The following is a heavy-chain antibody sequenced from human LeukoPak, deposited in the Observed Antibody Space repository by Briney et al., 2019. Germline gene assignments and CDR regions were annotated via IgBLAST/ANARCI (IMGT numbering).Heavy chain of an antibody. CDR3: AKDGPNWFDP. V-gene: IGHV3-30*18. CDR1: GFTFSSYG. Sequence: PGGSPRLSCAASGFTFSSYGMHWVRQAPGKGLEWVAVISYDGSNKYYADSVKGRFTISRDNSKNTLYLQMNSLRAEDTAVYYCAKDGPNWFDPWGQGTLVTVSS. J-gene: IGHJ5*02. CDR2: ISYDGSNK.